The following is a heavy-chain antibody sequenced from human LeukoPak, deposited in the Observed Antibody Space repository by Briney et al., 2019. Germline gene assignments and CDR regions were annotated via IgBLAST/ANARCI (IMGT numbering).Heavy chain of an antibody. CDR1: EFTFDNYA. CDR2: ISGSGYYS. J-gene: IGHJ6*02. CDR3: AKDDSSGPREFYYHGMDV. Sequence: PGGALRLSCAASEFTFDNYAMSWVRQAPGKGLEWVSVISGSGYYSYYADSVKGRFTISRDNSKNSLHLQMNSLRAEDTAVYYCAKDDSSGPREFYYHGMDVWGQGTTVTVSS. D-gene: IGHD3-22*01. V-gene: IGHV3-23*01.